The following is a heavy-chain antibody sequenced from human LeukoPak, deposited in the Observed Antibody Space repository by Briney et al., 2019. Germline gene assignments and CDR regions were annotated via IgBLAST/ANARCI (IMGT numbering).Heavy chain of an antibody. Sequence: GGSLRLSCAACGFTFSSYWMSWVRQAPGKGLQWVANIKQDGSEKYYVDSVKGRFTISRDNAKNSLYLQMNSLRAEDTAVYYCARYYYDSSGYPSLFDYWGQGTLVTVSS. CDR2: IKQDGSEK. CDR1: GFTFSSYW. V-gene: IGHV3-7*01. J-gene: IGHJ4*02. D-gene: IGHD3-22*01. CDR3: ARYYYDSSGYPSLFDY.